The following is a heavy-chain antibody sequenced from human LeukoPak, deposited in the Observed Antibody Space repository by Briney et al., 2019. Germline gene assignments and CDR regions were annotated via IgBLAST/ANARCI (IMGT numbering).Heavy chain of an antibody. CDR1: GFTLSSNY. D-gene: IGHD6-19*01. CDR2: IYSGGST. CDR3: ARGKVAVAGTGFDY. Sequence: TVGSPRLSSAASGFTLSSNYMSWVRPALGEGVEWGSVIYSGGSTYYADSVKGRFTISRDNSKNTLYLQMNSLRAEDTAVYYCARGKVAVAGTGFDYWGQGTLVTVSS. V-gene: IGHV3-53*01. J-gene: IGHJ4*02.